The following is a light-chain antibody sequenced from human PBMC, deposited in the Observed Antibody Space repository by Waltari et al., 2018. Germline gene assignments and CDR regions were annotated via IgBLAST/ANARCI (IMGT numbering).Light chain of an antibody. CDR3: CSYAGRNIWV. J-gene: IGLJ3*02. CDR2: EVI. Sequence: QSALTQPASVSGSPGQSITIPCTGTSSDVGFYNLVSWYQQHPGKAPELVVYEVISRPPGVSNRFAGSKSGNTASLTISGRQAEGEADYCCCSYAGRNIWVFGGGTKLTVL. V-gene: IGLV2-23*02. CDR1: SSDVGFYNL.